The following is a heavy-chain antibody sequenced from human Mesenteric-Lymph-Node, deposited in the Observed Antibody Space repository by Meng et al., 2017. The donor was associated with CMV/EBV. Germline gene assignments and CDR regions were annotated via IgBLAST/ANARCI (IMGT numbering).Heavy chain of an antibody. Sequence: GESLKISCAASGFTFNKYSMSWVRQAPGKGLEWVSAISGSGGSTYYADSVKGRFTISRDNSKNTLYLQMNSLRAEDTAVYYCAKDPVRYSGYFFDYWGQGTLVTVSS. CDR2: ISGSGGST. J-gene: IGHJ4*02. D-gene: IGHD5-12*01. CDR3: AKDPVRYSGYFFDY. V-gene: IGHV3-23*01. CDR1: GFTFNKYS.